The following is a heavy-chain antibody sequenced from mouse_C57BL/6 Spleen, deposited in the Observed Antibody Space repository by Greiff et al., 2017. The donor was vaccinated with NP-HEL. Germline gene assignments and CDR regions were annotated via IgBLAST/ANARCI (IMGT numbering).Heavy chain of an antibody. CDR3: ARGLLRSAWFAY. CDR2: IYPGDGDT. J-gene: IGHJ3*01. Sequence: VKLMESGPELVKPGASVKISCKASGYAFSSSWMNWVKQRPGKGLEWIGRIYPGDGDTNYNGKFKGKVTLTADKSSSTAYMQLSSLTSEDSAVYFCARGLLRSAWFAYWGQGTLVTVST. D-gene: IGHD1-1*01. CDR1: GYAFSSSW. V-gene: IGHV1-82*01.